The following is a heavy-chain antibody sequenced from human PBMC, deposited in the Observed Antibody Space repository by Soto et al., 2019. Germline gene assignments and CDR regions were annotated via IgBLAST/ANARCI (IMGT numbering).Heavy chain of an antibody. J-gene: IGHJ4*02. CDR3: ARDGKRGYDFAN. V-gene: IGHV3-48*01. CDR2: INGGSNYI. CDR1: GFSFSIYA. D-gene: IGHD1-1*01. Sequence: EVQLVESGGGLVQPGGSLRLSCAASGFSFSIYAMDWVRQAPGKGLEWLSYINGGSNYIFYADSVKGRFTISRDNAKNSLYLQMDSLRADDTAVYDCARDGKRGYDFANWGQGTLVTVYS.